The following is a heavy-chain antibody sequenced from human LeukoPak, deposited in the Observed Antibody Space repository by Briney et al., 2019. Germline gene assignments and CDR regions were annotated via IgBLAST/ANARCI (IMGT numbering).Heavy chain of an antibody. J-gene: IGHJ4*02. Sequence: GGPLRLSCAASGLTFSSYAMSWARQAPGKGLEWASPITGNGDSTHYADSVRGRFTISRDNSENTLYLQMNSLRAEDTAVYYCAKRYANSWGHFDSWGQGSLVTVSS. V-gene: IGHV3-23*01. CDR3: AKRYANSWGHFDS. D-gene: IGHD3-16*01. CDR2: ITGNGDST. CDR1: GLTFSSYA.